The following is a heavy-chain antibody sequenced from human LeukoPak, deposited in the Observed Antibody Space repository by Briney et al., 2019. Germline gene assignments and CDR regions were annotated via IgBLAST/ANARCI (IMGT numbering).Heavy chain of an antibody. J-gene: IGHJ6*04. CDR1: GFTFSNYA. CDR2: INPDGSEK. V-gene: IGHV3-7*01. CDR3: ARDLAAWDV. Sequence: GGSLRLSCAASGFTFSNYAMHWVRQAPGKGLEWVANINPDGSEKYSVDSVTGRFTISRDNAENTMFLQMNSLRAEDSAIYYCARDLAAWDVWGKGTTVTVSS.